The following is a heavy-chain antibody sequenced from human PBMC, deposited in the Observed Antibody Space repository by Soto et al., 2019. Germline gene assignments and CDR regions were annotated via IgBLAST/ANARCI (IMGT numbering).Heavy chain of an antibody. Sequence: SVKVSCKASGYTFTSYAMHWVRQAPGQRLEWMGGIIPIFGTANYAQKFQGRVTITADESTSTAYMELSSLRSEDTAVYYCARYLEMATSYFDYWGQGTLVTVSS. CDR3: ARYLEMATSYFDY. J-gene: IGHJ4*02. CDR1: GYTFTSYA. D-gene: IGHD5-12*01. CDR2: IIPIFGTA. V-gene: IGHV1-69*13.